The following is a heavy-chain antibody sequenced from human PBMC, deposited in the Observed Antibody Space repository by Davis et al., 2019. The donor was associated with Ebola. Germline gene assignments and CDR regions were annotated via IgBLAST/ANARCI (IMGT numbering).Heavy chain of an antibody. CDR1: GFTFSGSA. CDR2: IRSKANSYAT. Sequence: GESLKISCAASGFTFSGSAMHWVRQASGKGLEWVGRIRSKANSYATAYAASVKGRFTISRDDSKNTAYLQMNSLKTEDTAVYYCARGSGSYYGGGYWGQGTLVTVSS. CDR3: ARGSGSYYGGGY. D-gene: IGHD1-26*01. V-gene: IGHV3-73*01. J-gene: IGHJ4*02.